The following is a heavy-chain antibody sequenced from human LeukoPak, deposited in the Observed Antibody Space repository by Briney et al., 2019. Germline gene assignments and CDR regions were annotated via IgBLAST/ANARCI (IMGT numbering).Heavy chain of an antibody. D-gene: IGHD1-26*01. J-gene: IGHJ4*02. V-gene: IGHV1-46*01. CDR1: GGTFSSYA. CDR2: INPSGGST. Sequence: GASVKVSCKASGGTFSSYAISWVRQAPGQGLEWMGIINPSGGSTSYAQKFQGRVTMTRDMYTSTVYMELSSLRSEDTAVYYCASGELLGFDYWGQGTLVTVSS. CDR3: ASGELLGFDY.